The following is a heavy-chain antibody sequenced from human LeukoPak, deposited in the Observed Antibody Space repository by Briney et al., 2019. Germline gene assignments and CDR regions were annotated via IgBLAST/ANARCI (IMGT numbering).Heavy chain of an antibody. V-gene: IGHV3-74*01. CDR2: ITSDGSTT. J-gene: IGHJ4*01. CDR1: GFSLSDYW. CDR3: AGDYIWGRLF. D-gene: IGHD3-16*01. Sequence: GSLRLSCVGSGFSLSDYWMHWVRQTTGKGLMWVSRITSDGSTTWYADSVKGRFTVSRDNAKNTLFLEMNSLRDEDTAVYYCAGDYIWGRLFWGQGTLVTVSS.